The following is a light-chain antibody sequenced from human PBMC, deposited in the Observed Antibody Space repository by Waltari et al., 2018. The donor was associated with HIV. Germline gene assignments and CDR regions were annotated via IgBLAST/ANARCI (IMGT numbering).Light chain of an antibody. J-gene: IGLJ2*01. Sequence: QAVVTQEPSLTVSPGGTVTLTCGSTHGPVASDHSAYWFQQRPGQVPTTLIYETSKRHSWTPARFSGSLLGGKAALTLSGAQPEDEAEYFCLLSSGGAVVFGGGTNLTVL. CDR2: ETS. CDR3: LLSSGGAVV. V-gene: IGLV7-46*01. CDR1: HGPVASDHS.